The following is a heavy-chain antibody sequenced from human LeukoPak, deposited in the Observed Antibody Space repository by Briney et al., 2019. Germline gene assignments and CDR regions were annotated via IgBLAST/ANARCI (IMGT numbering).Heavy chain of an antibody. Sequence: GGSLRLSCAASGFTFSSYSMNWVRQAPGKGLEWVSSISSSSSYIYYADSVKGRFTISRDNAKNSLYLQMNSPRAEDTAVYYCARDLGAMAFDYWGQGTLVTVSS. V-gene: IGHV3-21*01. CDR3: ARDLGAMAFDY. CDR1: GFTFSSYS. J-gene: IGHJ4*02. CDR2: ISSSSSYI. D-gene: IGHD2-2*01.